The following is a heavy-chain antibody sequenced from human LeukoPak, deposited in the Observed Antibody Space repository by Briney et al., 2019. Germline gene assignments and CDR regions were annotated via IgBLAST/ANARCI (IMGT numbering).Heavy chain of an antibody. CDR2: IIPILGIA. D-gene: IGHD2-2*01. Sequence: SVKVSCKASGGTFSSYTISWVRQAPGQGLEWMGRIIPILGIANYAQKFQGRVTITADKSTGTAYMELSSLRSEDTAVYYCARGGLYQLLKDYYYMDVWGKGTTVTVSS. CDR3: ARGGLYQLLKDYYYMDV. CDR1: GGTFSSYT. J-gene: IGHJ6*03. V-gene: IGHV1-69*02.